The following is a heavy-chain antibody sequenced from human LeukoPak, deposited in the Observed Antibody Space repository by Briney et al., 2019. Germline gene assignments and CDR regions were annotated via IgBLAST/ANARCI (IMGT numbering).Heavy chain of an antibody. V-gene: IGHV3-23*01. D-gene: IGHD4-17*01. CDR2: ISGSGGST. CDR3: AKDPYGDYVPFDY. J-gene: IGHJ4*02. Sequence: GGSLRLSCSASGFTFSSYAMSWVRQAPGKGLEWVSAISGSGGSTYYADSVKGRFTISRDNSKNTLYLQMNSLRAEDTAVYYCAKDPYGDYVPFDYWGQGTLVTVSS. CDR1: GFTFSSYA.